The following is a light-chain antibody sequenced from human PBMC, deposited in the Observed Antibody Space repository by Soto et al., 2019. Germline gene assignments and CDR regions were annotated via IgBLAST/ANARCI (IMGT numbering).Light chain of an antibody. CDR3: QQYYSTPLT. J-gene: IGKJ4*01. V-gene: IGKV4-1*01. CDR1: QSVLYSSNNKNY. Sequence: DIVMTQSPDCLAVSLGERATINCKSSQSVLYSSNNKNYLAWYQQKPGQPPKLLIYWASTRESGVPDRFSGSGSGTDFTLTISSLQAEDVAVYYCQQYYSTPLTFGGGNKVEIK. CDR2: WAS.